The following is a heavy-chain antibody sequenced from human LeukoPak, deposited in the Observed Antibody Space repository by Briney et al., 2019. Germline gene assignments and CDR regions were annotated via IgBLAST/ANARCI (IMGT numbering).Heavy chain of an antibody. Sequence: SVKVSCKASGGTFSSYAISWVRQAPGQGLEWMGRIIPILGIANYAQKFQGRVTITADESTSTAYMELSSLRSEDTAVYYCASILDFWSGHADWFDPWGQGTLVTVSS. CDR2: IIPILGIA. J-gene: IGHJ5*02. CDR3: ASILDFWSGHADWFDP. CDR1: GGTFSSYA. V-gene: IGHV1-69*04. D-gene: IGHD3-3*01.